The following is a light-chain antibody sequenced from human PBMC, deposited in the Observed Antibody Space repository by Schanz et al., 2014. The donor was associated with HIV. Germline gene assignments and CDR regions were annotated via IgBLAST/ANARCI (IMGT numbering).Light chain of an antibody. CDR3: GSITATGAWV. CDR2: GDN. V-gene: IGLV1-40*01. CDR1: NSNIGSGYA. Sequence: QSVLTQPPSVSGAPGQRVTISCTGSNSNIGSGYAVHWYQQLPGTAPKLLIYGDNNRPSGVPDRFSGSKSGNTASLTISGLRDEDEADYYCGSITATGAWVFGGGTKLTVL. J-gene: IGLJ3*02.